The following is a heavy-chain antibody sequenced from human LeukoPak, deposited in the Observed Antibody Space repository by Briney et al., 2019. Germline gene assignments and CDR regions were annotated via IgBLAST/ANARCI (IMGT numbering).Heavy chain of an antibody. CDR3: ARAKDYGGNSLDYYFDY. J-gene: IGHJ4*02. D-gene: IGHD4-23*01. Sequence: GESLRLSCAASGFTVSSNYMSWVRQAPGKGLEWVSVIYSGGSTYYADSVKGRFTISRDNSKNTLYLQMNSLRAEDTAVYYCARAKDYGGNSLDYYFDYWGQGTLVTVSS. V-gene: IGHV3-66*01. CDR1: GFTVSSNY. CDR2: IYSGGST.